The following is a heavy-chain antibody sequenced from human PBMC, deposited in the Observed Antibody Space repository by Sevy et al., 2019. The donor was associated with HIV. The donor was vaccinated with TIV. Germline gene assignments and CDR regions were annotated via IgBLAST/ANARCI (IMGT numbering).Heavy chain of an antibody. CDR2: INYSGIT. CDR3: AGPILTHNNGLSYYDY. J-gene: IGHJ4*02. CDR1: GASISSSGYY. D-gene: IGHD6-19*01. V-gene: IGHV4-39*01. Sequence: SETLSLTCTVSGASISSSGYYWGWIRQPPGKGLEWIASINYSGITFYNPSLKSRITISADTSKNQFSLDLNSVTAADTAIYYCAGPILTHNNGLSYYDYWGQGTVVTVSS.